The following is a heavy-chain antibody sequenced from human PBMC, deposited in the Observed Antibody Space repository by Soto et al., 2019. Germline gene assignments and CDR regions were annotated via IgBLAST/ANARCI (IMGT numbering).Heavy chain of an antibody. J-gene: IGHJ4*02. D-gene: IGHD3-3*01. V-gene: IGHV3-23*01. CDR1: GFSFCSYA. Sequence: DVHLWESGGGLVQPGGSLRLSCAASGFSFCSYALSWVRQAPGKGLEWVSTISGSDGKTFYADSVKGRFSISRDTSQSTLYLQMNSLRADDTAMYYCARWSYLDYWGQGTRVTVSS. CDR3: ARWSYLDY. CDR2: ISGSDGKT.